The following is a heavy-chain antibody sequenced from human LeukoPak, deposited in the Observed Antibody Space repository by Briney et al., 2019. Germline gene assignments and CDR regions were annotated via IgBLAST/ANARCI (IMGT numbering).Heavy chain of an antibody. CDR2: ISYDGSDK. Sequence: GGSLRLSCAASGFXFSSYGMHWVRQAPGKGLEWVALISYDGSDKYYADSVKGRFTISRDNSKNTLYLQMSSLRHEDTAVYYCAKNWDRLDSWGQGTLVTVSS. V-gene: IGHV3-30*18. CDR1: GFXFSSYG. D-gene: IGHD1-14*01. J-gene: IGHJ4*02. CDR3: AKNWDRLDS.